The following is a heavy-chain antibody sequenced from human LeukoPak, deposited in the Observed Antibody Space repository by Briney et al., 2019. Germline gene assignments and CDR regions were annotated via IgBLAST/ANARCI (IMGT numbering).Heavy chain of an antibody. V-gene: IGHV4-4*09. Sequence: PSETLSLTCTVSGGSISSYYWSWIRQPPGKGLEWIGYIYTSGSTNYNPSLKSRVTISVDTSKNQFSLKLSSVTAADTAAYYCARYSGSYGHAYWGQGTLVTVSS. CDR2: IYTSGST. CDR1: GGSISSYY. CDR3: ARYSGSYGHAY. J-gene: IGHJ4*02. D-gene: IGHD1-26*01.